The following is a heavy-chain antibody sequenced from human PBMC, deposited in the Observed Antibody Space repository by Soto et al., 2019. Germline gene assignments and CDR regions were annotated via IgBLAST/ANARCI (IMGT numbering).Heavy chain of an antibody. J-gene: IGHJ4*02. V-gene: IGHV3-23*01. CDR3: AKESGRAAGSVTSVTILGVADS. CDR1: GFTFSNYA. Sequence: VGSLRLSCSASGFTFSNYAMSWVRQTPGKGLEWVSVISGSGDRTYYADSVKGRFTISRDSSTNTLHLQMNSLRAEDTAVYYCAKESGRAAGSVTSVTILGVADSWGQGTLVTVSS. CDR2: ISGSGDRT. D-gene: IGHD3-3*01.